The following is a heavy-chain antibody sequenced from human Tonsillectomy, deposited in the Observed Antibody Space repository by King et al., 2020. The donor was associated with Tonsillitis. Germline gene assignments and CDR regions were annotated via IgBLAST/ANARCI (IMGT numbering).Heavy chain of an antibody. Sequence: VQLQESGPGLVKPSGTLSLTCAVSGGSISGSDWWSWVRQPPGKGLEWIGEIYHSGSTNYNPSLKSRVTISVDRSKNQFSLKLSSVTAADTALYYCARAPIAEDSSGHDTVEIWGQGTMVTVSS. CDR2: IYHSGST. CDR1: GGSISGSDW. J-gene: IGHJ3*02. D-gene: IGHD3-22*01. V-gene: IGHV4-4*02. CDR3: ARAPIAEDSSGHDTVEI.